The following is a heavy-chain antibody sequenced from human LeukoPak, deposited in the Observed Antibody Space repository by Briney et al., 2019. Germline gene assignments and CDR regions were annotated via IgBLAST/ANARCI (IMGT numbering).Heavy chain of an antibody. CDR2: IYRGGDT. V-gene: IGHV3-53*01. CDR3: ASTDIFTGYLWGLSY. D-gene: IGHD3-9*01. Sequence: PGGSLRLSCAASGFTVSSNYLSWVRQAPGKGLEWVSIIYRGGDTHYADSVKGRFTISRDNSKNTLYLEINSLRAEDTAVYYCASTDIFTGYLWGLSYWGQGTLVTVSS. CDR1: GFTVSSNY. J-gene: IGHJ4*02.